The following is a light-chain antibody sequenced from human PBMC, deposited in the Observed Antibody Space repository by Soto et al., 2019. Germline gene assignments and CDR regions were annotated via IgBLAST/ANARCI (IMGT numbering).Light chain of an antibody. Sequence: QSVLTQPASVSGSPGQPITISCTGTSSDVGAYNYVSWYQLHPGIAPKLMIYEVNNRPSGVSHRFSGSKSGNTASLTFSGLQPEDEADYYCSSYASSGAVVFGGGTKVTVL. CDR1: SSDVGAYNY. J-gene: IGLJ3*02. CDR3: SSYASSGAVV. CDR2: EVN. V-gene: IGLV2-14*01.